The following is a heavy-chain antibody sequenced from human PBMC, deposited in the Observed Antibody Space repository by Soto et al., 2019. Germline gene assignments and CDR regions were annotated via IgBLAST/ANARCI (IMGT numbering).Heavy chain of an antibody. J-gene: IGHJ4*02. Sequence: ASVEVSCTASGYTFTSYYMHWVRQAPGQGLEWMGIINPSGGSTSYAQKFQGRVTMTRDTSTSTVYMELSSLRSEDTAVYYCARETYSGYDYNYFDYWGQGTLVTVSS. D-gene: IGHD5-12*01. CDR3: ARETYSGYDYNYFDY. CDR1: GYTFTSYY. CDR2: INPSGGST. V-gene: IGHV1-46*01.